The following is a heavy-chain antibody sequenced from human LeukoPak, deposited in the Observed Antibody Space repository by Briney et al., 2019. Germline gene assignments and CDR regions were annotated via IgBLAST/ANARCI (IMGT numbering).Heavy chain of an antibody. J-gene: IGHJ4*02. D-gene: IGHD6-13*01. Sequence: KRLDFILYFHHSANTNYTPSLTTRITMSVDTSKTPFSLRFNSVTAADTAIYYCARRAAALDYWGQGTLVTVSS. V-gene: IGHV4-34*10. CDR3: ARRAAALDY. CDR2: FHHSANT.